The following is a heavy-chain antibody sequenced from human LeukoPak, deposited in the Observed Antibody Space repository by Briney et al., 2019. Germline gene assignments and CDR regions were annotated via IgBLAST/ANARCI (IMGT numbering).Heavy chain of an antibody. D-gene: IGHD1-26*01. CDR3: ARLSGSYFDY. CDR2: IWYDGSRK. Sequence: PGGSLRLSCAASGFTFSSYGMLWARQAPGKGLEWVAVIWYDGSRKYYADSVKGRFTISRDNSKNMLYLQMNSLRAEDTAVYYCARLSGSYFDYWGQGTLVTVSS. CDR1: GFTFSSYG. J-gene: IGHJ4*02. V-gene: IGHV3-33*01.